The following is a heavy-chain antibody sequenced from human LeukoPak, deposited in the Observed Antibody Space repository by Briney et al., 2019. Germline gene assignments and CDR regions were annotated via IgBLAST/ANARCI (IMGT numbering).Heavy chain of an antibody. D-gene: IGHD3-16*02. Sequence: SETLSLTCAVYGGSFSGYYWSWIRQPPGKGLEWIGEINHSGSTNYNPSLKSRVTILVDTSKNQFSLKLSSVTAADTAVYYFARGLEDYVWGSYRLWGQGTLVTVSS. CDR3: ARGLEDYVWGSYRL. J-gene: IGHJ4*02. CDR1: GGSFSGYY. V-gene: IGHV4-34*01. CDR2: INHSGST.